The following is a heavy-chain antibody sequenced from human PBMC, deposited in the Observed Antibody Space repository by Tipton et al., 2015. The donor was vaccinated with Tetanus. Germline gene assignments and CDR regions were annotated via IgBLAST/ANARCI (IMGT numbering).Heavy chain of an antibody. Sequence: TLSLTCSVSGSSMSSYYWSWIRQTPGKRLEWIGYITYSSRTKYNPSLTSRVTLSLEASKNEFSLRLSSVTAADTAVYHCARVKVSVYGTQVDYFLDPWGQGTLVTVSS. CDR3: ARVKVSVYGTQVDYFLDP. CDR2: ITYSSRT. D-gene: IGHD2/OR15-2a*01. CDR1: GSSMSSYY. V-gene: IGHV4-59*01. J-gene: IGHJ5*02.